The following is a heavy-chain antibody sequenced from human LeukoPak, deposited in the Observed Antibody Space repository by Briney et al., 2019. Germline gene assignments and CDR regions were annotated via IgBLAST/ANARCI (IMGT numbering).Heavy chain of an antibody. CDR2: ITPIVDIA. CDR3: ASGLGFCSGSDCTNLVKDYYYGMNV. Sequence: ASVKVSCKASGGSFSNYAFSWVRQAPGQGLEWMGRITPIVDIATYIQKFQGRVTITANKFTSTAYMELSSLISEDTAVYYCASGLGFCSGSDCTNLVKDYYYGMNVWGQGTTVTVSS. D-gene: IGHD2-15*01. V-gene: IGHV1-69*04. J-gene: IGHJ6*02. CDR1: GGSFSNYA.